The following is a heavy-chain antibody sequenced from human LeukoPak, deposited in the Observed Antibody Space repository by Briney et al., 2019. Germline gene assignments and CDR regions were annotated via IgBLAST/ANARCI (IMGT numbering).Heavy chain of an antibody. J-gene: IGHJ4*02. V-gene: IGHV1-69*05. D-gene: IGHD2-21*02. CDR1: GGTFSSYA. Sequence: RASVKVSCKASGGTFSSYAISWVRQAPGQGLERMGGIIPIFGTANYAQKFQGRVTITTDESTSTAYMELSSLRSEDTAVYYCGACGGDCYHWDYWGQGTLVTVSS. CDR3: GACGGDCYHWDY. CDR2: IIPIFGTA.